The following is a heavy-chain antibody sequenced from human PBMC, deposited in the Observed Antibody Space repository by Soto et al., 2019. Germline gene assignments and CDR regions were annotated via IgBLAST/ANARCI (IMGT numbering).Heavy chain of an antibody. CDR3: ARDEDRQQLGGNYYYMMDV. CDR2: IMPIFRTP. J-gene: IGHJ6*02. D-gene: IGHD3-10*01. V-gene: IGHV1-69*12. CDR1: GGTFSNSA. Sequence: QVQLEQSGAEVKKPGSSVTVSCKASGGTFSNSAISWVRQAPGQGLEWMGGIMPIFRTPDYAQKFQGRVTITADESTTTAYLELRGLRSEDTAVYYCARDEDRQQLGGNYYYMMDVWGQGTTVTVSS.